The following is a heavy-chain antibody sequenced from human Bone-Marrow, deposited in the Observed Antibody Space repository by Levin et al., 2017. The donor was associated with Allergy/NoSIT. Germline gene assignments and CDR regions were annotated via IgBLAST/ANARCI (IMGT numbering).Heavy chain of an antibody. CDR1: GFSVSTNY. CDR3: ASGVSDDYGDYLRY. CDR2: VYSGGAT. V-gene: IGHV3-53*01. Sequence: PGGSLRLSCAASGFSVSTNYINWVRQAPGKGLEWVTVVYSGGATYFADSVRGRFTISRDNSKNTLYLQMNNLRAEDTAVYYCASGVSDDYGDYLRYWGQGTLVTVSS. J-gene: IGHJ4*02. D-gene: IGHD4-17*01.